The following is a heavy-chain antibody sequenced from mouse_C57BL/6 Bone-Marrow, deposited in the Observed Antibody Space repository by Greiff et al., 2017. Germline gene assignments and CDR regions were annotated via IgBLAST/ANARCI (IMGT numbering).Heavy chain of an antibody. Sequence: VQLQQPGTELVKPGAPVKLSCKASGYPSTSYWMHGVKRRPGQGLEWIGNFNPSNGGTNYNEKFKSKATLTVDKSSSTAYMQLSSLTSEDSAVYYCARSGDDYFRFDYWGQGTTLTFSS. CDR1: GYPSTSYW. CDR2: FNPSNGGT. D-gene: IGHD2-4*01. V-gene: IGHV1-53*01. J-gene: IGHJ2*01. CDR3: ARSGDDYFRFDY.